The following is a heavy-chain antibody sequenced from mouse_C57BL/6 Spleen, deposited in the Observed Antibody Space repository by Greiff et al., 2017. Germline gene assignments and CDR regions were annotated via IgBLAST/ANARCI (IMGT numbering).Heavy chain of an antibody. CDR3: TRQGDGYPAWFAY. CDR2: IRNKANNHAT. CDR1: GFTFSDAW. V-gene: IGHV6-6*01. Sequence: EVKLMESGGGLVQPGGSMKLSCAASGFTFSDAWMDWVRQSPEKGLEWVAEIRNKANNHATYYAESVKGRFTISRDDSKSSVYLQMNSLRAEDTGIYYCTRQGDGYPAWFAYWGQGTLVTVSA. D-gene: IGHD2-3*01. J-gene: IGHJ3*01.